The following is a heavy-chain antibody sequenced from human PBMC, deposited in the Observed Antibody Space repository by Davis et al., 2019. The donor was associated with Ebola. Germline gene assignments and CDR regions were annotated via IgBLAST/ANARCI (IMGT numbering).Heavy chain of an antibody. D-gene: IGHD6-19*01. J-gene: IGHJ6*03. CDR1: GGTFSSYA. CDR2: IIPIFGTA. Sequence: SVKVSCKASGGTFSSYAISWVRQAPGQGLEWMGGIIPIFGTANYAQKFQGRVTITADESTSTAYMELSSLRSEDTAMYYCAISPSLFATYSSGPLGYYYYMDVWGKGTTVTVSS. CDR3: AISPSLFATYSSGPLGYYYYMDV. V-gene: IGHV1-69*13.